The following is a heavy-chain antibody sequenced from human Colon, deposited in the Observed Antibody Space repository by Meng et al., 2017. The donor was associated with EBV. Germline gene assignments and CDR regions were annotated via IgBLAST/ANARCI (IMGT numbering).Heavy chain of an antibody. CDR2: FYNGGNS. D-gene: IGHD1-14*01. Sequence: QVHLQESGPGLVRPSQTLSLTCVVSGGSISSDNYYWSWIRQPPGKGLEWIGYFYNGGNSHINPSLESRGSISVDTSKNQFSLRLSSVTAADTAVYYCARAEYYNWFDPWGKGTLGTVSS. CDR3: ARAEYYNWFDP. J-gene: IGHJ5*02. CDR1: GGSISSDNYY. V-gene: IGHV4-30-4*01.